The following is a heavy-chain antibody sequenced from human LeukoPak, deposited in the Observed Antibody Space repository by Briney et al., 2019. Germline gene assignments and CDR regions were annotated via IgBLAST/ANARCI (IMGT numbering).Heavy chain of an antibody. V-gene: IGHV1-69*04. CDR1: GGTFSSYA. Sequence: ASVKVSCKASGGTFSSYAISWVRQAPGQGLEWMGRIIPIFGIANYAQKFQGRVTITADKSMSTAYMELSSLRSEDTAVYYCASGYRYGGSAYYYYGMDVWGQGTTVTVSS. D-gene: IGHD5-18*01. CDR2: IIPIFGIA. CDR3: ASGYRYGGSAYYYYGMDV. J-gene: IGHJ6*02.